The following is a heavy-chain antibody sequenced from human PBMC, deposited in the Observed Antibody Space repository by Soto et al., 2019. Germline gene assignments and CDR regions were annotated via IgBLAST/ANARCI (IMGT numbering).Heavy chain of an antibody. J-gene: IGHJ4*02. CDR1: GGTFSSYA. CDR3: AREPFYCSGGSCYSFYFDY. CDR2: IIPIFGTA. Sequence: SVKVSCKASGGTFSSYAISWVRQAPGQGLEWMGGIIPIFGTANYAQKFQGRVTITADESTSTAYMELSSLRSEDTAVYYCAREPFYCSGGSCYSFYFDYWGQGTLVTVSS. D-gene: IGHD2-15*01. V-gene: IGHV1-69*13.